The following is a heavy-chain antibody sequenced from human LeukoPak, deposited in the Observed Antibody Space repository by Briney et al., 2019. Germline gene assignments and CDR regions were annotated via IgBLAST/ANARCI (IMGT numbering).Heavy chain of an antibody. Sequence: GGSLRLSCAASGFTFSSYSMNWVRQAPGKGLEWVSSISSSSSYIYYADSVKGRFTISRDNSKNTLYLQMNSLRAEDTAVYYCAKEVAGSNIVVVPAAIPGAFDIWGQGTMVTVSS. CDR2: ISSSSSYI. V-gene: IGHV3-21*04. CDR1: GFTFSSYS. CDR3: AKEVAGSNIVVVPAAIPGAFDI. J-gene: IGHJ3*02. D-gene: IGHD2-2*02.